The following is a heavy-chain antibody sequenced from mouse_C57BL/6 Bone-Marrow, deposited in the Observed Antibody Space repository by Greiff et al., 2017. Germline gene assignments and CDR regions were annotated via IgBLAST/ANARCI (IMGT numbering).Heavy chain of an antibody. CDR3: AILAPMVTTRAWFAY. J-gene: IGHJ3*01. V-gene: IGHV1-74*01. D-gene: IGHD2-2*01. CDR2: IHPSDSDT. Sequence: QVQLQQPGAELVKPGASVKVSCKASGYTFTSYWMHWVKQRPGQGLEWIGRIHPSDSDTNYNQKFKGKATLTVDKSSSTAYMQLISLTSEDSAVYYCAILAPMVTTRAWFAYWGQGTLVTVSA. CDR1: GYTFTSYW.